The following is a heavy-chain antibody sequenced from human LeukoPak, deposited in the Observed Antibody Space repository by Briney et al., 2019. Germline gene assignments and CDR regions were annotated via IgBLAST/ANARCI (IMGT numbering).Heavy chain of an antibody. D-gene: IGHD2-15*01. CDR3: AKSRMRIRFDP. CDR1: GFTFSSYV. V-gene: IGHV3-30*18. CDR2: ISYDGSNK. Sequence: GGSLRLSCAASGFTFSSYVMHWVRQAPGKGLEWVAVISYDGSNKYYADSVKGRFTISRDSSKNTLYLQMNSLRAEDTAVYYCAKSRMRIRFDPWGQGTLVTVSS. J-gene: IGHJ5*02.